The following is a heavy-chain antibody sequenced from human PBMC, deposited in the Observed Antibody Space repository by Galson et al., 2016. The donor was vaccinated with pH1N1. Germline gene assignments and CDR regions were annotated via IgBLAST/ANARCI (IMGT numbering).Heavy chain of an antibody. D-gene: IGHD4-17*01. J-gene: IGHJ4*02. Sequence: PALVKPTQTLTLTCTFSGFSLSTSGMCVSWIRQPPGKALEWLALIDWDDDKYYSTSLKTRLTISKDTSKNQVVRTMTKMDPVDTATDYCARSNYGDYVNYVYSGGQGTLVTVPS. CDR3: ARSNYGDYVNYVYS. V-gene: IGHV2-70*01. CDR2: IDWDDDK. CDR1: GFSLSTSGMC.